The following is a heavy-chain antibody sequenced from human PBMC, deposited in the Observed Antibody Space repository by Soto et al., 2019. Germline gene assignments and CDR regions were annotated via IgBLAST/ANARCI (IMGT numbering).Heavy chain of an antibody. CDR1: GFTLSGYA. D-gene: IGHD6-6*01. V-gene: IGHV3-64*01. CDR2: ISSNGVGT. Sequence: GGSLRLSCAASGFTLSGYAMDWVRQAPGKGLEYVSGISSNGVGTYYANSVQGRFTISRDDSKNTVYLQMGSLRPEDMAVYYCARRARPDFYYMDVWGKGTTVTVSS. J-gene: IGHJ6*03. CDR3: ARRARPDFYYMDV.